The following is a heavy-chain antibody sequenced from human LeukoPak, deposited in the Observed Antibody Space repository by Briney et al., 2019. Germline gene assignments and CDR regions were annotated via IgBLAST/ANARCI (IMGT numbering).Heavy chain of an antibody. D-gene: IGHD3-10*01. CDR3: ARDFSRGVSSRPGCFDH. J-gene: IGHJ4*02. CDR1: GFTFSSYS. Sequence: GGSLRLSCAASGFTFSSYSMNWVRQAPGKGLEWVSSISSSSSYIYYADSVKGRFTISRDNAKNSLYLQMNSLRAEDTAVYYCARDFSRGVSSRPGCFDHWGQGTLVTVSS. V-gene: IGHV3-21*01. CDR2: ISSSSSYI.